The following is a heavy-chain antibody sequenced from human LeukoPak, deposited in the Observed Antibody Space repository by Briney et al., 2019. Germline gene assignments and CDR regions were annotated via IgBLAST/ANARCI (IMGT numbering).Heavy chain of an antibody. CDR2: ISGSGGST. V-gene: IGHV3-23*01. D-gene: IGHD7-27*01. CDR1: GFTFSSYA. Sequence: GGSLRLSCAASGFTFSSYAMSWVRQAPGKGLEWVSAISGSGGSTYYADSVKGRFTISRDNSKDMLYLQMNSLRADDTAVYYCARWGNNKILDYWGQGTLVTVSS. J-gene: IGHJ4*02. CDR3: ARWGNNKILDY.